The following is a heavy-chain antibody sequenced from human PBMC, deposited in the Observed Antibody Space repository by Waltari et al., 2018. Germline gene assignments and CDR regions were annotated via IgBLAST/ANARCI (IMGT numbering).Heavy chain of an antibody. V-gene: IGHV4-59*01. J-gene: IGHJ4*02. CDR3: ARDVNFGSWEGSGSYSYFDY. CDR1: GGSISSYY. D-gene: IGHD3-10*01. CDR2: IYYSGST. Sequence: QVQLQESGPGLVKPSETLSLTCTVSGGSISSYYWSWIRQPPGKGLEWIGYIYYSGSTNYNPSLKSRITISVDTSKNQFSLKLSSVTAADTAVYYCARDVNFGSWEGSGSYSYFDYWGQGTLVTVSS.